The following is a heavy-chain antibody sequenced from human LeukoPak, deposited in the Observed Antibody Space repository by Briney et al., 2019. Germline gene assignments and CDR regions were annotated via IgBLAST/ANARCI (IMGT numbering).Heavy chain of an antibody. V-gene: IGHV1-69*04. CDR2: IIPILGIA. CDR3: ARTSYYGMDV. CDR1: GGTFSSYA. J-gene: IGHJ6*02. Sequence: ASVKVSCKASGGTFSSYAISWVRQAPGQGLEWMGRIIPILGIANYAQKFQGRVTITADKSTSTAYMELSSLRSEDTAVYYWARTSYYGMDVWGQGTTVTVSS.